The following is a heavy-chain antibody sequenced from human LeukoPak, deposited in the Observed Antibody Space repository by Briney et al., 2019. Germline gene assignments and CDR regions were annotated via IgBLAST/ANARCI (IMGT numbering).Heavy chain of an antibody. CDR1: GFTFSSYE. Sequence: PGGSLRLSCAASGFTFSSYEMNWVPQAPGKGLEWVSYISSSGSTIYYADSVKGRFTISRDNAKNSLYLQMNSLRAEDTAVYYCARDWDDRWSLDYWGQGTLVTVSS. J-gene: IGHJ4*02. CDR2: ISSSGSTI. D-gene: IGHD1-1*01. V-gene: IGHV3-48*03. CDR3: ARDWDDRWSLDY.